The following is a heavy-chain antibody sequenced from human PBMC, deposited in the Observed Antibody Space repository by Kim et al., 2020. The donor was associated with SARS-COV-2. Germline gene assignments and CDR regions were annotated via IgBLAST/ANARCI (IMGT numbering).Heavy chain of an antibody. D-gene: IGHD3-10*01. V-gene: IGHV3-33*06. CDR3: AKDMGRTSYGMDV. J-gene: IGHJ6*04. Sequence: GGSLRLSCAASGFTFRNYGMHWVRQAPGKGLEWVAVIWYDGSNEYYADSVKGRFTISRDNSKNTLYLQMNSLRAEDTAVYYCAKDMGRTSYGMDVWGEGTMATVSS. CDR2: IWYDGSNE. CDR1: GFTFRNYG.